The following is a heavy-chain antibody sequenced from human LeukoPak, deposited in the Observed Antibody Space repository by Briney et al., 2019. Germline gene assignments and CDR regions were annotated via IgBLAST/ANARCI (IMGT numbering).Heavy chain of an antibody. J-gene: IGHJ4*02. D-gene: IGHD2-15*01. CDR2: IYYSGST. Sequence: GSLRLSCAASGFTFSSYSMNWVRQPPGKGLEWIGYIYYSGSTYYNPSLKSRVTISVDTSKNQFSLNLASVTAADTAVYYCARVGVFGYCTRDSCHSPFDHWGQGTLVTVSS. V-gene: IGHV4-59*12. CDR1: GFTFSSYS. CDR3: ARVGVFGYCTRDSCHSPFDH.